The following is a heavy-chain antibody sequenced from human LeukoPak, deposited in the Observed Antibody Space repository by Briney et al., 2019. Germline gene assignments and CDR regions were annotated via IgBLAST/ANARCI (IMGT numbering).Heavy chain of an antibody. CDR1: GDSVSSNSAA. CDR2: TYYRSKWYN. J-gene: IGHJ4*02. CDR3: ARGPVATIFGRPNPWGPRPFDY. V-gene: IGHV6-1*01. D-gene: IGHD5-12*01. Sequence: SQTLSLTCAISGDSVSSNSAAWNWIRQSPSRGLEWLGRTYYRSKWYNDYAVSVKSRITINPDTSKNQFSLKLSSVTAADTAVYYCARGPVATIFGRPNPWGPRPFDYWGQGTLVTVSS.